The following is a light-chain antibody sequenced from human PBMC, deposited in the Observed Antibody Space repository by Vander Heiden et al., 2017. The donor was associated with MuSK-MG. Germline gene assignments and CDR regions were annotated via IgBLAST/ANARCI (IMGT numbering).Light chain of an antibody. CDR1: QGITSY. Sequence: DIQLTQSPSFLSASVGDRVLITCRASQGITSYVAWYQQKPGKPPKLLIYATSSLQSGVPSRFSGSRSGADFTLTISSLQPDDFATYYCQQLTSYPITFGGGTKVEIK. CDR3: QQLTSYPIT. J-gene: IGKJ4*01. CDR2: ATS. V-gene: IGKV1-9*01.